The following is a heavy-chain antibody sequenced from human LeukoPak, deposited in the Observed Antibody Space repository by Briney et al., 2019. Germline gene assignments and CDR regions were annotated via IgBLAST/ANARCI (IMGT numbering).Heavy chain of an antibody. V-gene: IGHV4-59*01. J-gene: IGHJ4*02. CDR1: GGSISSYY. Sequence: PSETLSLTCTVSGGSISSYYWSWIRQPPGKGLEWIGYIYYSGSTNYNPSLKSRVTISVDTSKHQFSLKLSSVTAADTAVYYCARRGRVASGFDYWGQGTLVTVSS. CDR3: ARRGRVASGFDY. CDR2: IYYSGST. D-gene: IGHD2-21*01.